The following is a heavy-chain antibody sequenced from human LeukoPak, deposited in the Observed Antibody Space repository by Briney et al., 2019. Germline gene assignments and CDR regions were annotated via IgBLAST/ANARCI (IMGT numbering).Heavy chain of an antibody. J-gene: IGHJ4*02. V-gene: IGHV4-34*01. CDR2: INHSGST. Sequence: SETLSLTCAVYGGSFSGYYWSWIRQPPGKGLEWIGEINHSGSTNYNPSLKSRVTISVDTSKNQFSLKLSSVTAADTAVYYCVSESYYFDYWGQGTLVTVSS. CDR1: GGSFSGYY. D-gene: IGHD1-26*01. CDR3: VSESYYFDY.